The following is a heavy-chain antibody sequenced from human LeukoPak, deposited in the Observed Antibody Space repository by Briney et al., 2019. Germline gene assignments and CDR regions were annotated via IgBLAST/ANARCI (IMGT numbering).Heavy chain of an antibody. V-gene: IGHV4-59*08. Sequence: SETLSLTCTVSGGSISSYYWSWIRQPPGKGLEWIGYIYYSGSTNYNPSLKSRVTISVDTSKNQFSLKLSSVTAADTAVYYCASANTDFWSGYSPFDYWGQGTLVTVSS. J-gene: IGHJ4*02. D-gene: IGHD3-3*01. CDR3: ASANTDFWSGYSPFDY. CDR1: GGSISSYY. CDR2: IYYSGST.